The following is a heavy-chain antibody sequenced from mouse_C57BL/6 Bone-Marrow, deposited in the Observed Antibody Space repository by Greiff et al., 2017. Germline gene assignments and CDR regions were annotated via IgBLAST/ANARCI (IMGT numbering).Heavy chain of an antibody. Sequence: QVQLQQPGAELVRPGTSVKLSCKASGYTFTSYWMHWVKQRPGQGLEWIGVIDPSDSYTNYNQKFKGKATLTVDTSSSTAYMQLSSLTSEDSAVYYCARLLRYRAWFAYWGQGTLVTVSA. CDR2: IDPSDSYT. CDR1: GYTFTSYW. V-gene: IGHV1-59*01. J-gene: IGHJ3*01. CDR3: ARLLRYRAWFAY. D-gene: IGHD1-1*01.